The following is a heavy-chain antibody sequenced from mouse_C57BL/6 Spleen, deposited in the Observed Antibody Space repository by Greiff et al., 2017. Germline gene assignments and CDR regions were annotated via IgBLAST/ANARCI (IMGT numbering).Heavy chain of an antibody. CDR3: ARHTNLYLSMDY. D-gene: IGHD1-3*01. CDR2: RWSDGST. J-gene: IGHJ4*01. Sequence: VQLQQSGPGLVAPSQSLSITCTVSGFSLTSSGVHWVRQPPGKGLEWLVVRWSDGSTTYNSALKSILSISKDNSKSQVFLKMNSLQTDDTAMYYCARHTNLYLSMDYWGQGTSVTVSS. V-gene: IGHV2-6-1*01. CDR1: GFSLTSSG.